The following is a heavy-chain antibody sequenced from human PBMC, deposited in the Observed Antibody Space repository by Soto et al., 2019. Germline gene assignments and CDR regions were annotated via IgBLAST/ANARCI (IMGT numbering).Heavy chain of an antibody. V-gene: IGHV3-11*01. CDR3: ARVGSIAAAGTPDY. CDR2: ISGSGFTT. CDR1: GFTFSDYY. D-gene: IGHD6-13*01. J-gene: IGHJ4*02. Sequence: QVQLVESGGGSVKPGGSLRLSCAASGFTFSDYYMSWFRQAPGKGLEWVSYISGSGFTTQDADSVKGRFTISRDNAKDSLYLQMNSLRVEDTAVYYCARVGSIAAAGTPDYWGQGTLVTVSS.